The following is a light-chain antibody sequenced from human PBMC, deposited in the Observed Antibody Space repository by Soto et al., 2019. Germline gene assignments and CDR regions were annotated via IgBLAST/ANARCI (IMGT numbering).Light chain of an antibody. J-gene: IGKJ2*01. CDR2: GAS. Sequence: EIVLTQSPGTLSLSPGERATLSCRASQSVASNYLAWYQQKPGQAPRVLIYGASSRATGIPDRFSGSGSGTDFTLTISRVEPEGFAVYYCQQYGISHTFGQGTKLEIK. CDR1: QSVASNY. CDR3: QQYGISHT. V-gene: IGKV3-20*01.